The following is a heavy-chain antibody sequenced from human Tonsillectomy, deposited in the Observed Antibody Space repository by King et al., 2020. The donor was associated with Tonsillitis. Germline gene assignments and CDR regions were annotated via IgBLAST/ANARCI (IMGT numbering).Heavy chain of an antibody. CDR2: IYYSGST. Sequence: VQLQESGPGLVKPSQTLSLTCAVSGGSISSGGYSWSWIRQPPGKGLEWIAYIYYSGSTYYNPSLKSRVTISVDTSKNQFSLKLSSVTAADTAVYYCAKRIPVWDAFDIGGQGKMVTVSS. CDR3: AKRIPVWDAFDI. V-gene: IGHV4-30-4*07. D-gene: IGHD3-16*01. CDR1: GGSISSGGYS. J-gene: IGHJ3*02.